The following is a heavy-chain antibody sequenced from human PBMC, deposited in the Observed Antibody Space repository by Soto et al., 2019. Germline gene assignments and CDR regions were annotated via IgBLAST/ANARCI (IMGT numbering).Heavy chain of an antibody. Sequence: ASVKLYSKASGYTFTTGDIHWGRKAPGRGLEWLGWMNPYTGKTGNAQRLQGRVTMTRDTSISTAYMEVSSLRSEDTGVYYCVRRKERSGPHYFDAWGQGTLVSVSS. CDR1: GYTFTTGD. V-gene: IGHV1-8*02. CDR2: MNPYTGKT. CDR3: VRRKERSGPHYFDA. D-gene: IGHD6-25*01. J-gene: IGHJ4*02.